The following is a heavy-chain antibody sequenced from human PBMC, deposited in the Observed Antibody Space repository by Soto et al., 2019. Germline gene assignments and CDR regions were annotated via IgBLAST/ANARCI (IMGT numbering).Heavy chain of an antibody. Sequence: QVQLVQSGAEVKKPGASVKVSCKASGYTFTSYGISWVRQAPGQGLEWMGWISAYNGNTYYAQKLQGRVTMTTDTSTSTAYMELRSVRSDDTAVYYCARVHDSSGYYPNSYYFDYWGQGTLVTVSS. V-gene: IGHV1-18*01. D-gene: IGHD3-22*01. J-gene: IGHJ4*02. CDR3: ARVHDSSGYYPNSYYFDY. CDR2: ISAYNGNT. CDR1: GYTFTSYG.